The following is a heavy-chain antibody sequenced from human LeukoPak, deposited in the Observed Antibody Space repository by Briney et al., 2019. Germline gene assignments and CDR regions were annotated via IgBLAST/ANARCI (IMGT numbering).Heavy chain of an antibody. J-gene: IGHJ6*02. CDR1: GGSISSGDYY. V-gene: IGHV4-61*08. Sequence: PSETLSLTCTVSGGSISSGDYYWSWIRQPPGKGLEWIGYIYYSGSTNYNPSLKSRVTISVDTSKNQFSLKLSSVTAADTAVYYCARVFFDFGVVNPYYYYYGMDVWGQGTTVTVSS. D-gene: IGHD3-3*01. CDR3: ARVFFDFGVVNPYYYYYGMDV. CDR2: IYYSGST.